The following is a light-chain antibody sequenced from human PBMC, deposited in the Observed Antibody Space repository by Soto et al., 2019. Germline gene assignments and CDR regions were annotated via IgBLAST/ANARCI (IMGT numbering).Light chain of an antibody. CDR2: DVS. CDR3: SPYTSSSTVV. CDR1: SSDVGGYNY. Sequence: QSALTQPASVSGSPGQSITISCTGTSSDVGGYNYVSWYQQRPGKDPKLMIYDVSNRPSELSNRFAGSKSGKTASLTISGLQAEDEADYYCSPYTSSSTVVFGGGTKVAVL. J-gene: IGLJ2*01. V-gene: IGLV2-14*01.